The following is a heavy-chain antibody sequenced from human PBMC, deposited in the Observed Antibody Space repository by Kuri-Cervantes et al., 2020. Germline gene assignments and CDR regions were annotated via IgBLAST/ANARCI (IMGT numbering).Heavy chain of an antibody. CDR3: AKDLLGITAA. Sequence: LSLTCAASGFTVSSDYMSWVRQAPKKGLEWVSVIYSGGNTYYADSVKGRFTISRDNSKNTLYLQMNSLRAEDTAVYYCAKDLLGITAAWGQGTLVTVSS. J-gene: IGHJ4*02. CDR1: GFTVSSDY. V-gene: IGHV3-53*05. CDR2: IYSGGNT. D-gene: IGHD2-2*01.